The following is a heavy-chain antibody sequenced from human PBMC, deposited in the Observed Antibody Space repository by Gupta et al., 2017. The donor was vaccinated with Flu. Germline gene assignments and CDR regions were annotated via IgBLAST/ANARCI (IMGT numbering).Heavy chain of an antibody. D-gene: IGHD2-15*01. CDR2: ISSSSSTI. V-gene: IGHV3-48*01. CDR1: GFTFSSYS. Sequence: EVQLVESGGGLVQPGGSLRLSCAASGFTFSSYSLNWVRQAPGKGLEWVSYISSSSSTIYYADSVKGRFTISRDNAKNSLYLQMNSLRAEDTAVYYCARDTGVRGYCSGGSCFSLYYWGQGTLVTVSS. CDR3: ARDTGVRGYCSGGSCFSLYY. J-gene: IGHJ4*02.